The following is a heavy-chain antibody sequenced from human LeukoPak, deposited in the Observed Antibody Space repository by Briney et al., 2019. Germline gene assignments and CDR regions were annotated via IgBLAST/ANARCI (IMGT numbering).Heavy chain of an antibody. CDR3: AKSTASGYSNDY. Sequence: GGSLRLSCAASGFTFSSYGMHWVRQAPGKGLEWAAVISYDGSNKYYADSVKGRFTISRDNSKNTLYLQMNSLRAEDTAVYYCAKSTASGYSNDYWGQGTLVTVSS. J-gene: IGHJ4*02. CDR1: GFTFSSYG. CDR2: ISYDGSNK. V-gene: IGHV3-30*18. D-gene: IGHD3-22*01.